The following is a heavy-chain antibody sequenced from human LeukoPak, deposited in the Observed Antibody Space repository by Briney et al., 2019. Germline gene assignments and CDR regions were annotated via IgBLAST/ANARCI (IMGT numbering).Heavy chain of an antibody. Sequence: SETLSLTCTVSGGSISSHYWSWIRQPPGKGLEWIGYIYYSGSTNYNPSLKSRVTISVDTSKNQFSLKLSSVTAADTAVYYCARGSYDFWSGYLNWFDPWGQGTLVTVSS. CDR2: IYYSGST. V-gene: IGHV4-59*11. CDR1: GGSISSHY. CDR3: ARGSYDFWSGYLNWFDP. D-gene: IGHD3-3*01. J-gene: IGHJ5*02.